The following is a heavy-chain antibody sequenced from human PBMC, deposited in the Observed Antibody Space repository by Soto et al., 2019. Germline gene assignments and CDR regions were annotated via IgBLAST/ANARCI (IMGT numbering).Heavy chain of an antibody. CDR1: GFTFSSYS. CDR3: ARDRGYSNYHRGYYFDY. Sequence: EVQLVESGGGLVQPGGSLRLSCAASGFTFSSYSMNWVRQAPGKGLEWVSYISSSSSTIYYADSVKGRFTISRDNAMNSLYLQMNSLRAEDTAVYYCARDRGYSNYHRGYYFDYWGQGTLVTVSS. CDR2: ISSSSSTI. D-gene: IGHD4-4*01. V-gene: IGHV3-48*01. J-gene: IGHJ4*02.